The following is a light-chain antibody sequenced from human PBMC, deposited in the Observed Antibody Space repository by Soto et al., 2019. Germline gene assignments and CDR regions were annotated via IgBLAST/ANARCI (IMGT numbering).Light chain of an antibody. J-gene: IGKJ5*01. CDR3: QQYGTSEIT. CDR1: QSVSNN. Sequence: EIVLTQSPATLSVSPGDRATLSCRASQSVSNNLAWYHQTPGQAPRLLIYGASTMATGSPARFRGSGSGTEFTLTISRLEPEDFAVFFCQQYGTSEITFGQGTQLEIK. V-gene: IGKV3-15*01. CDR2: GAS.